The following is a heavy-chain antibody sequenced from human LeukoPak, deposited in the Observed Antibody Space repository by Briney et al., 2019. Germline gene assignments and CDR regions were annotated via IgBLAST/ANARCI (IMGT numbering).Heavy chain of an antibody. D-gene: IGHD3-22*01. J-gene: IGHJ3*02. Sequence: PGASVKVSCKASGYTFTGYYMHWVRQAPGQGLEGMGWINPNSGGTNYAQQFQGRVTMARDTYISTDYMELSRLRSDDTAVYYCARGFYYDSSGYYYDAFDIWGQGTMVTVSS. CDR2: INPNSGGT. V-gene: IGHV1-2*02. CDR1: GYTFTGYY. CDR3: ARGFYYDSSGYYYDAFDI.